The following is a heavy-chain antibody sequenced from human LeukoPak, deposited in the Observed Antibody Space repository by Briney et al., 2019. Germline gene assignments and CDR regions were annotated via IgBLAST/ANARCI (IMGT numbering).Heavy chain of an antibody. CDR1: GYTFTSYG. Sequence: ASVKVSCKASGYTFTSYGITWVRQAAGQGLEWRGWINASNGNTNYAQKHQGRVTMTTDTSTSTAYMELRSLRSDDTAVYYCARGGGGSIRYYWGQGTLVTVSS. CDR2: INASNGNT. CDR3: ARGGGGSIRYY. D-gene: IGHD3-16*01. J-gene: IGHJ4*02. V-gene: IGHV1-18*01.